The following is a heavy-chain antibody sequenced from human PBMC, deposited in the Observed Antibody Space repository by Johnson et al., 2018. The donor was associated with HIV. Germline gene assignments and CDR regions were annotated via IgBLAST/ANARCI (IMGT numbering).Heavy chain of an antibody. CDR2: IKQDGSEK. CDR1: GFTFTNYW. J-gene: IGHJ3*02. CDR3: ARVRSGRENAFDI. V-gene: IGHV3-7*02. Sequence: VQLVESGGGVVQPGGSLRLSCAASGFTFTNYWMSWVRQAPGKGLEWVANIKQDGSEKYYVDSVKGRFTISKDNAKNSLYLQMNSPRVEDTAVYYCARVRSGRENAFDIWGQGTMVTVSS. D-gene: IGHD1-26*01.